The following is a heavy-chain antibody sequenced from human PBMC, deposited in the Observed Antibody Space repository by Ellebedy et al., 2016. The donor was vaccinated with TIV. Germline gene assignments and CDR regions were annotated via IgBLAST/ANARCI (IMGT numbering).Heavy chain of an antibody. V-gene: IGHV3-7*01. D-gene: IGHD2-21*02. CDR1: GFTFSAYW. Sequence: GGSLRLXXAASGFTFSAYWMHWVRQAPGKGLEWVANIKQDGSEKYYVDSVKGRSTISRDNAKNSLYLQMNSLRAEDTAVYYCARALGGGHCYWGQGTLVTVSS. CDR2: IKQDGSEK. CDR3: ARALGGGHCY. J-gene: IGHJ4*02.